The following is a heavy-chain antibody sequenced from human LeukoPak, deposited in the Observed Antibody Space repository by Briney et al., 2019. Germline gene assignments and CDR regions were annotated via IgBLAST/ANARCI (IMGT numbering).Heavy chain of an antibody. Sequence: GGSLRLSCAASGFTFSSYWMSWVRRAPGKGLEWVANIKQDGSEKYYVDSVKGRFTISRDNAKNSLYLQMNSLRAEDTAVYYCARSGADGYGSGSSDYWGQGTLVTVSS. J-gene: IGHJ4*02. D-gene: IGHD3-10*01. CDR2: IKQDGSEK. CDR3: ARSGADGYGSGSSDY. CDR1: GFTFSSYW. V-gene: IGHV3-7*01.